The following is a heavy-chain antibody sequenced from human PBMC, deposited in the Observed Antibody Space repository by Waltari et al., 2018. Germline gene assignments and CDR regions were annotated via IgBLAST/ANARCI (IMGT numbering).Heavy chain of an antibody. Sequence: QVQLQQWGAGLLKPSETLSLTCAVYGGSFSGYYWSWIRQPPGKGLEWIGEINHSGSTNYNPSLKSRVTISVDTSKNQFSLKLSSVTAADTAVYYCARGKQLVGFGYWGQGTLVTVSS. D-gene: IGHD6-6*01. CDR2: INHSGST. CDR3: ARGKQLVGFGY. V-gene: IGHV4-34*01. CDR1: GGSFSGYY. J-gene: IGHJ4*02.